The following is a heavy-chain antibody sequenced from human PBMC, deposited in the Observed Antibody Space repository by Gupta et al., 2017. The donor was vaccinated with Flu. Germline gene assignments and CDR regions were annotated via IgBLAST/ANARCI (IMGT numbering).Heavy chain of an antibody. Sequence: EVQLVESGGGLVQPGGSLRLSCAASGFTFSSYEMNWVRQAPGKGLEWVSYMSSSGSTIYYADSVKGRFTISRDNAKNSLYLQMNSLRAEDTAVYYCAREFSSYSSSWYYFDYWGQGTLVTVSS. J-gene: IGHJ4*02. V-gene: IGHV3-48*03. CDR3: AREFSSYSSSWYYFDY. CDR1: GFTFSSYE. D-gene: IGHD6-13*01. CDR2: MSSSGSTI.